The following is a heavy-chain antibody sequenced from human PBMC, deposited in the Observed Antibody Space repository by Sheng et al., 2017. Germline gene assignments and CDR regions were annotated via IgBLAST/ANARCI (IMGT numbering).Heavy chain of an antibody. J-gene: IGHJ5*02. Sequence: QVQLQQWGAGLLKPSETLSLTCAVYGGSFSGYYWSWIRQPPGKGLEWIGEINHSGSTNYNPSLKSRVTISVDTSKNQFSLKLSSVTAADTAVYYCARRARAMVRGVITNKNWFDPWGQGTLVTVSS. CDR2: INHSGST. D-gene: IGHD3-10*01. CDR3: ARRARAMVRGVITNKNWFDP. CDR1: GGSFSGYY. V-gene: IGHV4-34*01.